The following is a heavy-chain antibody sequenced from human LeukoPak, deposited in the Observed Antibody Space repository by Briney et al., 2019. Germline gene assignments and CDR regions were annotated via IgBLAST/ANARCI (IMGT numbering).Heavy chain of an antibody. CDR2: ISSSSSYI. D-gene: IGHD3-10*01. CDR3: AKVYGSGSAPLYYYYYMDV. CDR1: GFTFSSYS. Sequence: GGSLRLSCAASGFTFSSYSMNWVRQAPGKGLEWVSSISSSSSYIYYADSVKGRFTISRDNAKNSPYLQMNSLRAEDTAVYYCAKVYGSGSAPLYYYYYMDVWGKGTTVTISS. J-gene: IGHJ6*03. V-gene: IGHV3-21*01.